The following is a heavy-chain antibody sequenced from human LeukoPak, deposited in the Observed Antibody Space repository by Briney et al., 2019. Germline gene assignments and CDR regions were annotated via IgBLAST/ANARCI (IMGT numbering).Heavy chain of an antibody. Sequence: ASVTVSFKASGYTFTSYYMHWVRQAPGQGLEWMGWISAYNGNTNYAQKLQGRVTMTTDTSTSTAYMELRSLRSDDTAVYYCARGVTQTTYYYYYYMDVWGKGTTVTVSS. J-gene: IGHJ6*03. CDR1: GYTFTSYY. D-gene: IGHD1/OR15-1a*01. CDR2: ISAYNGNT. V-gene: IGHV1-18*04. CDR3: ARGVTQTTYYYYYYMDV.